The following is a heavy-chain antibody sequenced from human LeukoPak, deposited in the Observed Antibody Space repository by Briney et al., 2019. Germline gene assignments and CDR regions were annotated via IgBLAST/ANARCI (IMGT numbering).Heavy chain of an antibody. V-gene: IGHV4-34*01. CDR3: ACYKIVERNFDF. CDR1: GGSFSGYY. CDR2: INHSGST. D-gene: IGHD5-24*01. J-gene: IGHJ4*02. Sequence: PSETLSLTCAVYGGSFSGYYWSWIRQPPGKGLEWIGEINHSGSTNYSPSLESRVTISLDTSKRQFSLKLTSVTAADTAVYYCACYKIVERNFDFWGQGTLVTVSS.